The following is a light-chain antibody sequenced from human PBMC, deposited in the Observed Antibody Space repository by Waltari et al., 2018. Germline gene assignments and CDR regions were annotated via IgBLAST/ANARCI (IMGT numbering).Light chain of an antibody. CDR2: DVS. CDR3: SSYTSSSTLGV. V-gene: IGLV2-14*01. CDR1: SSDVGGYNY. J-gene: IGLJ3*02. Sequence: QSALTQPASVSGSPGQSITSSCTGTSSDVGGYNYVYWYQQHPGKAPKLMIYDVSKRPSGVSNRFSGSKSGNTASLTISGLQAEDEADYYCSSYTSSSTLGVFGGGTKLTVL.